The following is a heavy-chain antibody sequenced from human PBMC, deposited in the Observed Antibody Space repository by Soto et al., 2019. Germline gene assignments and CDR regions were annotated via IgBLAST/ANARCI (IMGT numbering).Heavy chain of an antibody. J-gene: IGHJ4*02. CDR3: ARDTWNDEELDY. D-gene: IGHD1-1*01. Sequence: PGGSLRLSCAASGFGFSNYWMHWVRQAPGKGLVWVSRINTDGSSTSYADSVKGRFTISRDNAKNTLFLQMNSLRAEDTAVYYCARDTWNDEELDYWGQGTLVTVSS. V-gene: IGHV3-74*01. CDR1: GFGFSNYW. CDR2: INTDGSST.